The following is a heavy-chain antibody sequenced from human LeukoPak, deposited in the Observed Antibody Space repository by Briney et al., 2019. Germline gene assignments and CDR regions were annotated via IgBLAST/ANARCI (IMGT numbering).Heavy chain of an antibody. V-gene: IGHV3-15*07. CDR1: GFTFSNAW. CDR3: ATDFYDST. Sequence: GGSLRLSCATSGFTFSNAWMNWLRQAPGKGLEWVGRIRSNSDGGTIDYAAPVKGRFTLSRDDSKTTLYLQMNSLQTEDTAVYYCATDFYDSTWGQGTLVTVSS. CDR2: IRSNSDGGTI. J-gene: IGHJ5*02. D-gene: IGHD3-22*01.